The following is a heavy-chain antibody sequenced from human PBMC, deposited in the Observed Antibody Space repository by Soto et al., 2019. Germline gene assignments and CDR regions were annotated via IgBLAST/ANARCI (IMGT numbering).Heavy chain of an antibody. CDR1: GYTFTSYD. D-gene: IGHD2-8*02. CDR3: ARGDWWLFDY. J-gene: IGHJ4*02. CDR2: INAGNGNT. V-gene: IGHV1-3*05. Sequence: QVQLVQSGAEEKKPGASVKVSSKASGYTFTSYDMHWVRQAPGQRLEWMGWINAGNGNTKYSQKFQGRVTITRDTSASTACMELSSLRSEDTAVYYCARGDWWLFDYWGQGTLVTVSS.